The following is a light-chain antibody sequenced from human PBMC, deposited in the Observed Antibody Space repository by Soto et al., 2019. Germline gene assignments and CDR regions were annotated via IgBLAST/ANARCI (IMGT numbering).Light chain of an antibody. J-gene: IGLJ2*01. Sequence: QSALTQPASVSGSPEQAITISCTGTSSDVGGYFHVSWYQHHPHKAPTLILFDFNNPPPGISNRFSGSKSGSTASLTISGFQAEDEADYYCSSYTSNNNVLFGGGTKLTVL. CDR2: DFN. CDR1: SSDVGGYFH. V-gene: IGLV2-14*03. CDR3: SSYTSNNNVL.